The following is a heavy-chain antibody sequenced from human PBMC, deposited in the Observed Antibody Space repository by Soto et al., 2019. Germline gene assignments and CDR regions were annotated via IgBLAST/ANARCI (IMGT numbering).Heavy chain of an antibody. Sequence: GGSLRLSCAASGFTFSSYAMHWVRQAPGKGLEWVAVISYDGSNKYYADSVKGRFTISRDNSKNTLYLQMNSLRAEDTAVYYCASATYYYDSSGYQKNWFDPWGQGTLVTVSS. CDR2: ISYDGSNK. CDR3: ASATYYYDSSGYQKNWFDP. CDR1: GFTFSSYA. D-gene: IGHD3-22*01. J-gene: IGHJ5*02. V-gene: IGHV3-30-3*01.